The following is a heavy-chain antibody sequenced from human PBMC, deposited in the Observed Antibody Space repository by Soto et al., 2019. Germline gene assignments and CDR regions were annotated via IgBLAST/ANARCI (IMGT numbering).Heavy chain of an antibody. CDR2: FISKTDGGTT. D-gene: IGHD2-2*01. V-gene: IGHV3-15*01. J-gene: IGHJ4*02. CDR1: GFTFVNAW. Sequence: PGGSLRLSCAASGFTFVNAWMSWVRQAPGKGLEWVGRFISKTDGGTTEYTAPVKDRFIMSRDDSKNTLYLQMNSLKTEDTAVYYCAAGTGRTDFDYWGQGTLVTVSS. CDR3: AAGTGRTDFDY.